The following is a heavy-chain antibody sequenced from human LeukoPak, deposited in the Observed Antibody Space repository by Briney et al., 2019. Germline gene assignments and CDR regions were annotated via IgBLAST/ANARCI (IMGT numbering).Heavy chain of an antibody. V-gene: IGHV3-23*01. Sequence: HPGGSLRLSCAASGFTFSSYAMSWVRQAPGKGLEWVSAISGSGGSTYYADSVKGRFTISRDNSKNSLYLQMNSLRAEDTALYYCARATGHRDSSSWFQYYYYYYMDVWGKGTTVTVSS. CDR1: GFTFSSYA. CDR2: ISGSGGST. J-gene: IGHJ6*03. CDR3: ARATGHRDSSSWFQYYYYYYMDV. D-gene: IGHD6-13*01.